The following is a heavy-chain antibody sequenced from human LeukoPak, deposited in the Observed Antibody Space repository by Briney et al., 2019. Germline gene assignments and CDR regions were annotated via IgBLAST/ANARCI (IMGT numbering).Heavy chain of an antibody. CDR2: IYYSGST. CDR3: ARQLHYYDSSGYYRD. Sequence: PSETLSLTCTVSGGSISSSSYYWGWIRQPPGKGLEWIGSIYYSGSTYYSPSLKSRVTISVDTSKNQFSLKLSSVTAADTAVYYCARQLHYYDSSGYYRDWGQGTLVTVSS. D-gene: IGHD3-22*01. J-gene: IGHJ4*02. CDR1: GGSISSSSYY. V-gene: IGHV4-39*01.